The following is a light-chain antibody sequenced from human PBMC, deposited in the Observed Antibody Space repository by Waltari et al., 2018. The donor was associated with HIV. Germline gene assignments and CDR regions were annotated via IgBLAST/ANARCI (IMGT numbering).Light chain of an antibody. Sequence: QSALTQPASVSGSPGQSITISCTGTSSDVGGYNYVSWYQQHPGKAPKLMIYDVSNRPSGVPNRFSGSKSGNTASLTISGLQAEDEADYYCSSYTSSSTRVVFGGGPKLTVL. V-gene: IGLV2-14*03. J-gene: IGLJ2*01. CDR2: DVS. CDR1: SSDVGGYNY. CDR3: SSYTSSSTRVV.